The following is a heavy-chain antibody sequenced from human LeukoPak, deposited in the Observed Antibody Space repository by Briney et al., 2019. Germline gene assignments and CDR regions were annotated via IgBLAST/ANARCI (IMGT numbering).Heavy chain of an antibody. J-gene: IGHJ4*02. CDR1: GFTFRSSW. CDR3: TRDRAYSTFDY. V-gene: IGHV3-7*01. Sequence: GGSLRLSCAASGFTFRSSWMCWVRQAPGKGLELVANINPDGSEKNYVDSVKGRFTISGDNAKNSVYLQMNGLRAEDTAVYYCTRDRAYSTFDYWGQGILVTVPS. CDR2: INPDGSEK. D-gene: IGHD3-16*01.